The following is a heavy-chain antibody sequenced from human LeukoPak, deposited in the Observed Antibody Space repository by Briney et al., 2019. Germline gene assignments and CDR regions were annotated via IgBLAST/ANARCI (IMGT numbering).Heavy chain of an antibody. J-gene: IGHJ4*02. D-gene: IGHD3-3*01. CDR1: GGSISSYY. CDR3: ARGPPYDFWKGYYFDY. Sequence: SETLSLTCTVSGGSISSYYWSWIRQPPGKVLEWIGYIYYSGSTNYNPSLKSRVTISIDTSKNQFSLKLTSVTAADTAVYYCARGPPYDFWKGYYFDYWGQGTLVTVSS. V-gene: IGHV4-59*01. CDR2: IYYSGST.